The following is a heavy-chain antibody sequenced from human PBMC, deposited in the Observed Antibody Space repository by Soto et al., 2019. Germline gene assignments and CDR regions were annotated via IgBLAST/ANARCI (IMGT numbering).Heavy chain of an antibody. Sequence: GASVKVSCQVSGYTLTELSMHWVRQAPGKGLEWMGGFDPEDGETIYAQKFQGRVTMTEDTSTDTAYMELSSLRSEDTAVYYCCVTTGTLEGFDYWGQGTLVTVSS. CDR3: CVTTGTLEGFDY. J-gene: IGHJ4*02. CDR2: FDPEDGET. D-gene: IGHD4-17*01. V-gene: IGHV1-24*01. CDR1: GYTLTELS.